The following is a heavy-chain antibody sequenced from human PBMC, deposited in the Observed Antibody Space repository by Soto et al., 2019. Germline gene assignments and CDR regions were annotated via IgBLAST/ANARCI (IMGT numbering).Heavy chain of an antibody. CDR2: ISGRSTVI. CDR3: ARVRSGSYYYLDY. D-gene: IGHD1-26*01. Sequence: EVQLVDSGGGFVQPGGSLSLSCAASGFTFDTFSMNWIRQAPGKGLEWVSYISGRSTVIYYADSVKGRFTISRDNAKNSLYLQMNSLRDEDSAVYYCARVRSGSYYYLDYWGQGTLVTVSS. V-gene: IGHV3-48*02. J-gene: IGHJ4*02. CDR1: GFTFDTFS.